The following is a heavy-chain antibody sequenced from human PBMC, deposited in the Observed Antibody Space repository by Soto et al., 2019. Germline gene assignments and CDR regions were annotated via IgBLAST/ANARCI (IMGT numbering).Heavy chain of an antibody. D-gene: IGHD6-19*01. V-gene: IGHV1-69*13. CDR2: IIPIFGTA. CDR3: ARDGYSSGWYYYGMDV. CDR1: GGTFSSYA. Sequence: SVKVSCKASGGTFSSYAISWVRQAPGQGLEWMGGIIPIFGTANYAQKFQGRVTITADESTSTAYMELSSLRSEDTAVYYCARDGYSSGWYYYGMDVWGQGTTVTVSS. J-gene: IGHJ6*02.